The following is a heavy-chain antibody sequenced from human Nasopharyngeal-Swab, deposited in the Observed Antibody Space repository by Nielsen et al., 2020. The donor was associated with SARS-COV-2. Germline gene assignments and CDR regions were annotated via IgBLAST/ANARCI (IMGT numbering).Heavy chain of an antibody. Sequence: SETLSLTCTVSGCSISSGGYYWSWIRQHPGKGLEWIGYIYYSGSTYYNPSLKSRVTISVDTSKNQFSLKLSSVTAADTAVYYCARDRYSNLNWFDPWGQGTLVTVSS. D-gene: IGHD4-11*01. CDR2: IYYSGST. CDR3: ARDRYSNLNWFDP. V-gene: IGHV4-31*03. CDR1: GCSISSGGYY. J-gene: IGHJ5*02.